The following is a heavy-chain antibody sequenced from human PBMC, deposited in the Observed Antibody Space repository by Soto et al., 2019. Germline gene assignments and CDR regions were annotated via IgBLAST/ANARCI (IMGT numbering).Heavy chain of an antibody. D-gene: IGHD3-22*01. J-gene: IGHJ3*02. V-gene: IGHV3-23*01. Sequence: EVQLLESGGGLVQPGGSLRLSCAASGFTFSSYAMSWVRQAPGKGLEWVSAISGSGGSTYYADSVKGRFTISRDNSKNTLYLQMNSLRAEDTAVYYCANPPNYYDSSGYYPSDAFDIWGQGTMVTVSS. CDR1: GFTFSSYA. CDR3: ANPPNYYDSSGYYPSDAFDI. CDR2: ISGSGGST.